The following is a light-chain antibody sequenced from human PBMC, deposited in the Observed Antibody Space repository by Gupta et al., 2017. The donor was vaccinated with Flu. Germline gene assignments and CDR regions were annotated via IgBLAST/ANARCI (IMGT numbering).Light chain of an antibody. V-gene: IGLV2-14*01. CDR1: SSDVDVYNY. CDR2: EVS. Sequence: TSSDVDVYNYYSCYQQNPGKAPKPIINEVSDRPSGVSNRFSGSKSGNTDSLTISGLQAEDEADYYCTSFTSSSTWVFGGGTRLTVL. CDR3: TSFTSSSTWV. J-gene: IGLJ3*02.